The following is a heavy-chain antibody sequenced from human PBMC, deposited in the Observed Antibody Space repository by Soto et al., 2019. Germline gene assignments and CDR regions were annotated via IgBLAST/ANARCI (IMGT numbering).Heavy chain of an antibody. CDR2: INHSGST. CDR1: GGSFSGYY. Sequence: SETLSLTCAVYGGSFSGYYWSWIRQPPGKGLEWIGEINHSGSTNYNPSLKSRVTISVDTSKNQFSLKLSSVTAADTAVYYCARGQKGRGCSYGSGGGYYYYYMGVWGKGSTVTVSS. CDR3: ARGQKGRGCSYGSGGGYYYYYMGV. V-gene: IGHV4-34*01. D-gene: IGHD5-18*01. J-gene: IGHJ6*03.